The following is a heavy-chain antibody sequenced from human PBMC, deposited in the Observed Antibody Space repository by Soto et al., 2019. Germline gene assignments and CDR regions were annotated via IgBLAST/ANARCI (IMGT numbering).Heavy chain of an antibody. J-gene: IGHJ4*02. D-gene: IGHD3-3*01. Sequence: EVQLLESGGGLVQPGGSLRLSCAASGFTFSSYAMSWVRQAPGKGLEWVSAISGSGGSTYYADSVKGRFTISRDNSKNNLYLQMNRMRAEDTDVYYCAKDLSATYDFWSGYSRVDWAPYWGQGTLVTVSS. CDR2: ISGSGGST. CDR3: AKDLSATYDFWSGYSRVDWAPY. V-gene: IGHV3-23*01. CDR1: GFTFSSYA.